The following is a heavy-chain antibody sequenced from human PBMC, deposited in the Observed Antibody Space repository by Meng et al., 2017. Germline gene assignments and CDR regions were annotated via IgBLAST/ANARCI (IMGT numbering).Heavy chain of an antibody. CDR2: IYHSGST. J-gene: IGHJ4*02. CDR3: ARSPSGSGYYLDY. V-gene: IGHV4-4*02. D-gene: IGHD3-22*01. Sequence: GSLRLSCAVSGGSISSSNWWSWVRQPPGKGLEWIGEIYHSGSTNYNPSLKSRVSISVDKSKNQFSLKLSSVTAADTAVYYCARSPSGSGYYLDYWGQGTRVTVSS. CDR1: GGSISSSNW.